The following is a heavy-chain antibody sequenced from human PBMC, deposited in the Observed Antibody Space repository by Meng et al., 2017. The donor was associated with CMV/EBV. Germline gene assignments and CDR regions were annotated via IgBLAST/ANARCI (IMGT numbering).Heavy chain of an antibody. Sequence: LPCAVLRGSIMSSNWWIWVRQPPGKGLEWIGELYHSGSTNYNPSLKSRVTISVDKSKNQFSLKLSSVTAADTAVYYCARSDGTYFDYWGQGTLVTVSS. CDR3: ARSDGTYFDY. CDR1: RGSIMSSNW. V-gene: IGHV4-4*02. CDR2: LYHSGST. J-gene: IGHJ4*02. D-gene: IGHD3/OR15-3a*01.